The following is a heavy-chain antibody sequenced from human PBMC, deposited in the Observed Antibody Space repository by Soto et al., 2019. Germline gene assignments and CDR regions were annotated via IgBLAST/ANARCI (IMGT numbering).Heavy chain of an antibody. CDR1: GGSISSGNFS. V-gene: IGHV4-30-2*01. Sequence: TLSLTCTVSGGSISSGNFSWTWIRQPPGKGLEWIAYIFHTGSTFYNSSLKPRVSISVDRSKNQFSLKLKSVTETDTAVYYCARVKVGDLFRFNWFFELWGRGTLVTVSS. CDR2: IFHTGST. CDR3: ARVKVGDLFRFNWFFEL. J-gene: IGHJ2*01. D-gene: IGHD3-3*01.